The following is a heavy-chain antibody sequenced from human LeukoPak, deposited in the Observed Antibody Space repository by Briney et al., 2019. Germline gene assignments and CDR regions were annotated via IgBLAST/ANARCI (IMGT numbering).Heavy chain of an antibody. J-gene: IGHJ5*02. V-gene: IGHV3-23*01. CDR1: GFTFSSYA. D-gene: IGHD3-10*01. CDR3: ARVIGDKLVPVTNWFDP. Sequence: GGSLRLSCAASGFTFSSYAMSWVRQAPGKGLEWVSAISGSGGSTYYADSVKGRFTISRDNSKNTLYLQMNSLRAEDTAVYYCARVIGDKLVPVTNWFDPWGQGTLATVSS. CDR2: ISGSGGST.